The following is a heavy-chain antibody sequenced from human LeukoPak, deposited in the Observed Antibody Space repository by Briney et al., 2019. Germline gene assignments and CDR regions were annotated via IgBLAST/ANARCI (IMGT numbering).Heavy chain of an antibody. J-gene: IGHJ4*02. Sequence: ASVKVSCKASGYTFTGYYMHWVRQAPGQGLEWMGWINPNSGGTNYAQKFQGRVTMTRDTSISTAHMELSRLRSDDTAVYYCARDNGDYGDFDYWGQGTLVTVSS. V-gene: IGHV1-2*02. CDR3: ARDNGDYGDFDY. CDR2: INPNSGGT. D-gene: IGHD4-17*01. CDR1: GYTFTGYY.